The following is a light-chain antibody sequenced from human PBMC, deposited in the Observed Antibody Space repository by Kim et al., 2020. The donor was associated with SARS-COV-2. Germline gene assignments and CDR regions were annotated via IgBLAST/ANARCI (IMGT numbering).Light chain of an antibody. J-gene: IGLJ2*01. CDR3: GTWDSSLSIVV. V-gene: IGLV1-51*01. CDR1: SSNIGNNY. Sequence: GQKVTISCSGSSSNIGNNYVSWYQHLPGSAPKLLICDNNNRPSGIPDRFSGSKSGTSATLGITGLQTGDEADYYCGTWDSSLSIVVFGGGTKVTVL. CDR2: DNN.